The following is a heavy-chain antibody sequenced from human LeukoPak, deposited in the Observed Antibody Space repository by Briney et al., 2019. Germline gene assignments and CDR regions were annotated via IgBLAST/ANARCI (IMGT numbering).Heavy chain of an antibody. CDR1: GLTFSASD. V-gene: IGHV3-73*01. CDR2: VQTKPNSYAT. CDR3: TTYRSGHY. Sequence: GGPLRLSCVVSGLTFSASDMHWVRQASRKGLEWVGRVQTKPNSYATAYAESLKGMFTISRDDSINTAYLQMNSLRAEDTAVYYCTTYRSGHYWGPGTLVTLSS. D-gene: IGHD5-18*01. J-gene: IGHJ4*02.